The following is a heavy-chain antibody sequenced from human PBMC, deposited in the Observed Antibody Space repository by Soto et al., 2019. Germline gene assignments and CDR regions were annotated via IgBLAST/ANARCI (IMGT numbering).Heavy chain of an antibody. J-gene: IGHJ4*02. CDR1: GFTFSSYA. CDR2: ISGSGGST. CDR3: AKEKWTYSYDSSGYQGPYD. D-gene: IGHD3-22*01. V-gene: IGHV3-23*01. Sequence: GGSLRLSCAASGFTFSSYAMSWVRQAPGKGLEWVSAISGSGGSTYYADSVKGRFTISRDNSKNTLYLQMNSLRAEDTAVYYCAKEKWTYSYDSSGYQGPYDWGQGTLVTVSS.